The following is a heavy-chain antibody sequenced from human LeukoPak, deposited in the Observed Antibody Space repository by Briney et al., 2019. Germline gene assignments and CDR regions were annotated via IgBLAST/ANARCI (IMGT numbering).Heavy chain of an antibody. CDR3: ARVQQYDKFDY. J-gene: IGHJ4*02. Sequence: GGSLRLSCAASGFTFDDYAMHWVRQAPGKGLEWVSGISWNGKNIGYADSVRGRFTISRDNARNSLYLQMNSLRAEDTALYYCARVQQYDKFDYWGQGALVTVSS. V-gene: IGHV3-9*01. CDR1: GFTFDDYA. CDR2: ISWNGKNI. D-gene: IGHD3-22*01.